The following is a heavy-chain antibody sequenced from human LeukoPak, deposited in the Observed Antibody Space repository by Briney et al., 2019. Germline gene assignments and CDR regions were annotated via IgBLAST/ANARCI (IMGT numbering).Heavy chain of an antibody. D-gene: IGHD3-10*01. Sequence: PSQTLSLTCTVSGFSISSGNYYWAWLRQPPGKGLEWIGYIYYSGSTDYNPSLNSLLTISVDTSKNQFSLRLNSVTAADTAGYYCAKDLYGSGSYYKRLFDYWGQGTLVTVSS. V-gene: IGHV4-30-4*08. CDR2: IYYSGST. CDR3: AKDLYGSGSYYKRLFDY. J-gene: IGHJ4*02. CDR1: GFSISSGNYY.